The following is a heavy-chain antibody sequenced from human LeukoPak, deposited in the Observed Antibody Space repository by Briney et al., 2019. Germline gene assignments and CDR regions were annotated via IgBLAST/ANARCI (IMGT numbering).Heavy chain of an antibody. V-gene: IGHV4-38-2*01. J-gene: IGHJ4*02. CDR3: ARNEQQLLVDY. D-gene: IGHD6-13*01. CDR2: IYHSGST. Sequence: SETLSLTCAVSGYSISSGYYWGWIRQPPGKGLEWIGSIYHSGSTYYNPSLKSRVTISVDTSKNQFSLKLSPVTAADTAVYYCARNEQQLLVDYWGQGTLVTVSS. CDR1: GYSISSGYY.